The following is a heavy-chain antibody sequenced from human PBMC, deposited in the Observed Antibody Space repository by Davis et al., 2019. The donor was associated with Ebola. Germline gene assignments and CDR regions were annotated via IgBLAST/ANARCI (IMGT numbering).Heavy chain of an antibody. CDR2: ISSSGSYT. V-gene: IGHV3-11*05. CDR3: ARALSGNYNDN. D-gene: IGHD1-26*01. CDR1: GFTFGDYY. Sequence: GESLKISCAASGFTFGDYYMSWIRQAPGRGLEWVSFISSSGSYTNYADSVRGRFAISRDNAKNSLYLEMNSLRAEDTAVYYCARALSGNYNDNWGQGTLVTVSS. J-gene: IGHJ4*02.